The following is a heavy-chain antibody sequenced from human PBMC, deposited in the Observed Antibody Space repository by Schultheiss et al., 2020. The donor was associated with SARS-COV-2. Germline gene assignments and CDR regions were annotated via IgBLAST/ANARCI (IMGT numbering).Heavy chain of an antibody. CDR3: ARLKRPGTGSGSYYDY. D-gene: IGHD3-10*01. Sequence: SETLSLTCTVSGGSISSGGYYWSWIRQHPGKGLEWIGYIYYSGSTYYNPSLKSRVTISVDTSKNQFSLKLSSVTAADTAVYYCARLKRPGTGSGSYYDYWGQGTLVTVSS. CDR2: IYYSGST. V-gene: IGHV4-31*03. CDR1: GGSISSGGYY. J-gene: IGHJ4*02.